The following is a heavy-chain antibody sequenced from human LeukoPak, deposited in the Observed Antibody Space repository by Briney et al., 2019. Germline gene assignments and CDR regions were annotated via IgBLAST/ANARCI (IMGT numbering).Heavy chain of an antibody. Sequence: ASVKVSCKASGYTFTGYYMHWVRQAPGQGLEWMGWINPNSGGTNYAQKFQGRVTMTRDTSISTAYMELSGLRSDDTAVYHCARDETYYDILTGYYNDFWCDYWGQGTLVTVSS. CDR3: ARDETYYDILTGYYNDFWCDY. CDR1: GYTFTGYY. D-gene: IGHD3-9*01. V-gene: IGHV1-2*02. J-gene: IGHJ4*02. CDR2: INPNSGGT.